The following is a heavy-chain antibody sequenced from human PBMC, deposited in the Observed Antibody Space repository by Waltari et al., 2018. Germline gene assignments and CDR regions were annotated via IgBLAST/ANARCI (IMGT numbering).Heavy chain of an antibody. Sequence: EVQLLESGGGLVQPGGSLRLSCAAPEFTVGSYAVTWVRQAPGKGLEWVSSFTTSGNTYYADSVKGRFTISRDNSKNKMYLQMNSLRADDTAVYYCAKGAIGSAGLDYWGQGTLVTVSS. D-gene: IGHD6-13*01. CDR1: EFTVGSYA. CDR2: FTTSGNT. CDR3: AKGAIGSAGLDY. V-gene: IGHV3-23*01. J-gene: IGHJ4*02.